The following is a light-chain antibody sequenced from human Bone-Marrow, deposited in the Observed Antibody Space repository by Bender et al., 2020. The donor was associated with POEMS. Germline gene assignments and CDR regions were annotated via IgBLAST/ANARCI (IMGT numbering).Light chain of an antibody. J-gene: IGLJ2*01. Sequence: QSVLTQPPSVSGAPGQRVTISCTGSSSNTGSGYDINWYQHLPGTAPKLLIYGYNNRPSGVPDRFSGSKSGTSATLAITGLQTGDEADYYCGTWDNSLSPHVVFGGGTKLTVL. CDR1: SSNTGSGYD. V-gene: IGLV1-50*01. CDR3: GTWDNSLSPHVV. CDR2: GYN.